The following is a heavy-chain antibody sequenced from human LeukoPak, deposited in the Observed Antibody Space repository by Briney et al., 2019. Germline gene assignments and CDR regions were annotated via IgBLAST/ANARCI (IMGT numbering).Heavy chain of an antibody. Sequence: PSETLSLTCAVYGGSFSGYYWSWIRQPPGKGLEWIGEINHSGSTNYNPSLKSRVTISVGTSKNQFSLKLSSVTAADTAVYYCARGPGPGVPAAFWGQGTLVTVSS. V-gene: IGHV4-34*01. D-gene: IGHD2-2*01. CDR1: GGSFSGYY. CDR3: ARGPGPGVPAAF. J-gene: IGHJ4*02. CDR2: INHSGST.